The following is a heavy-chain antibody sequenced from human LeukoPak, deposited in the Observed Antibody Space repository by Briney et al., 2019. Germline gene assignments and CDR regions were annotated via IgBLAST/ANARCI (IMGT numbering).Heavy chain of an antibody. D-gene: IGHD5-24*01. J-gene: IGHJ4*02. Sequence: KSGGSLRLSCAASGFIFSRYSMNWVRQAPGKGLEWVSSISSSSSYMYYADSVKGRFTISRDNAKNSLYLQMNSLRAEDTAVYYCARVLQGKFDYWGQGTLVTVSS. CDR3: ARVLQGKFDY. CDR2: ISSSSSYM. CDR1: GFIFSRYS. V-gene: IGHV3-21*01.